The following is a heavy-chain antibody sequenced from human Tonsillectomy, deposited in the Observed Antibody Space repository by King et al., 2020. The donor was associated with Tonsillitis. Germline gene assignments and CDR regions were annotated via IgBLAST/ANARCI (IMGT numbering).Heavy chain of an antibody. CDR1: GYTLTELS. D-gene: IGHD3-22*01. Sequence: GQLVQSGAEVKKPGASVKVSCKVSGYTLTELSMHWVRQTPGKGLEWMGGFDPEDGETIYAQKFQGRVTMTEDTSTDTAYMELSSLTSEDTAVFYCARGLSQDYYDSSGYFPVSFDYWGQGTLVTASS. J-gene: IGHJ4*02. CDR2: FDPEDGET. V-gene: IGHV1-24*01. CDR3: ARGLSQDYYDSSGYFPVSFDY.